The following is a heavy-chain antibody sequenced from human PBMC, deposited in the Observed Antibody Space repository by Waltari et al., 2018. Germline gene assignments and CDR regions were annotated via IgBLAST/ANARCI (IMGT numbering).Heavy chain of an antibody. D-gene: IGHD5-12*01. J-gene: IGHJ3*02. CDR1: GFTFDDYA. Sequence: EVQLVESGGGLVQPGRSLRLSCAASGFTFDDYAMHWVRQAPGQGLEWVSGISWNSGSRAYADSVKGRFIISRDNAKNSLYLQMNSLRAEDMALYYCAKGRRDGYNLDAFDIWGQGTMVTVSS. CDR2: ISWNSGSR. V-gene: IGHV3-9*03. CDR3: AKGRRDGYNLDAFDI.